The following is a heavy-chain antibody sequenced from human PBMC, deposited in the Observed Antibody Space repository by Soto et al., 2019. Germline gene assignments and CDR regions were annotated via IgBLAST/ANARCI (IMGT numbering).Heavy chain of an antibody. D-gene: IGHD1-26*01. V-gene: IGHV1-18*01. CDR2: VSTYNGKT. Sequence: QLQLVQSGGEVKTPGASVKVSCTTSGYTFTSHGISWVREAPGHVREWRGWVSTYNGKTDYAQKFQGRVTMTAETRTSTVYMAVRSMRSDDTAVYYFARLLTEGATYREDAFDMWGQETKVTVSS. CDR3: ARLLTEGATYREDAFDM. CDR1: GYTFTSHG. J-gene: IGHJ3*02.